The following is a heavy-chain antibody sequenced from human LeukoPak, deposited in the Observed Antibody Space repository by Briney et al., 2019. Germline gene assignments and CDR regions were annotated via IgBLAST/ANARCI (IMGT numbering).Heavy chain of an antibody. CDR3: ARERGGSGWSAYYYYYMDV. CDR2: IYTSGST. J-gene: IGHJ6*03. CDR1: GGSISSYY. D-gene: IGHD6-19*01. V-gene: IGHV4-4*07. Sequence: PSQTLCLTCTVSGGSISSYYWSWIRQPAGKGLGCIGRIYTSGSTNYNPSLKSRVTISVDKSKNQFSLKLSSVTAADTAVYYCARERGGSGWSAYYYYYMDVWGKGTTVTVSS.